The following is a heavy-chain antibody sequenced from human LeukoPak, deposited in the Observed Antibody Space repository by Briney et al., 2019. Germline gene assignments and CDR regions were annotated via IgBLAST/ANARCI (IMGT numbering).Heavy chain of an antibody. D-gene: IGHD6-19*01. Sequence: SETLSLTCTVSGGSVSSGSYYWSWIRQPPGKGLEWIGYIYYSGSTNYNPSLKSRVTISVDTSKNQFSLKLSSVTAADTAVYYCAREYGYSSGWHTGDNWFDHWGQGTLVTVSS. CDR2: IYYSGST. J-gene: IGHJ5*02. CDR3: AREYGYSSGWHTGDNWFDH. CDR1: GGSVSSGSYY. V-gene: IGHV4-61*01.